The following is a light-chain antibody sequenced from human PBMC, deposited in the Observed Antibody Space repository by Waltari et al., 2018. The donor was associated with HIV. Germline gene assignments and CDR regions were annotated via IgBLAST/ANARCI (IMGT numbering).Light chain of an antibody. CDR2: KAS. CDR1: QSISNW. J-gene: IGKJ1*01. CDR3: QQYYLSPWT. Sequence: DNQMTQSLSTLSASVGDRVTLTCRSSQSISNWLAWYQQKPGNAPKLLIYKASTLEGGVPSRFRGSGSGTEFTLTINSLQPDDFATYFCQQYYLSPWTFGQGARV. V-gene: IGKV1-5*03.